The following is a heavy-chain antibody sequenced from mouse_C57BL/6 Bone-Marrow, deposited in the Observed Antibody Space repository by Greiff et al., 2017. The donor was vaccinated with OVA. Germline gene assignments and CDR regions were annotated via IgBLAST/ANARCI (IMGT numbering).Heavy chain of an antibody. V-gene: IGHV1-50*01. Sequence: QVQLQQPGAELVKPGASVKLSCKASGYTFTSYWMQWVKQRPGQGLEWIGEIDPSDSYTNYNQKFKGQATLTVDTSSSTAYMQLSSLTSEDSAVYYCARDWYGHQPYFDYWGQGTTLTVSS. J-gene: IGHJ2*01. CDR1: GYTFTSYW. CDR2: IDPSDSYT. CDR3: ARDWYGHQPYFDY. D-gene: IGHD2-10*02.